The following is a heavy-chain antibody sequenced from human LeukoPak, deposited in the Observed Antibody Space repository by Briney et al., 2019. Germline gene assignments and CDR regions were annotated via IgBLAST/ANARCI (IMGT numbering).Heavy chain of an antibody. J-gene: IGHJ4*02. CDR2: IYYSGST. CDR3: ASYYSSGWLNDY. D-gene: IGHD6-19*01. V-gene: IGHV4-59*12. CDR1: GGSISSYY. Sequence: PSETLSLTCTVSGGSISSYYWSWIRQPPGKGLEWIGYIYYSGSTNYNPSLKSRVTISVDTSKNQFSLKLSSVTAADTAVYYCASYYSSGWLNDYWGQGTLVTVSS.